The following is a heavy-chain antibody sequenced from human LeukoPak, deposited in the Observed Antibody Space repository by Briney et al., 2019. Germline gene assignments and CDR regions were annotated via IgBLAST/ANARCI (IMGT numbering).Heavy chain of an antibody. D-gene: IGHD3-22*01. V-gene: IGHV4-39*07. Sequence: SETLSLTCTVSGDSIRSSTYFWGWIRQPPGKGLEWIGSIYHSGSSYYNPSLKSRVSISVDTSKNQFFLELSSVTAADTAIYYCAREHYYDSTAYLHWGQGTLVTVSS. CDR1: GDSIRSSTYF. J-gene: IGHJ4*02. CDR2: IYHSGSS. CDR3: AREHYYDSTAYLH.